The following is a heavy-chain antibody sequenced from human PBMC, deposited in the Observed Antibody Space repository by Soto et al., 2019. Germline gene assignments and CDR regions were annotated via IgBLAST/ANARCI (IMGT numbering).Heavy chain of an antibody. CDR3: ASDRDRHSCGLPSFDP. D-gene: IGHD3-22*01. J-gene: IGHJ5*02. CDR2: IYYTGTR. Sequence: QVQLQESGPGLVKPSETLSLTCSVSGGSVRNYYWSWVRQPPGKRLEWIGYIYYTGTRDYNPSLRGRASISLDTSKDQFCVKLTSVTAADTAVYYCASDRDRHSCGLPSFDPWGQGILVPVSS. V-gene: IGHV4-59*02. CDR1: GGSVRNYY.